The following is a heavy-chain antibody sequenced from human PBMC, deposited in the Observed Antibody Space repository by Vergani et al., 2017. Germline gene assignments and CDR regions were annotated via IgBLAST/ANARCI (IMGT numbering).Heavy chain of an antibody. V-gene: IGHV4-31*03. Sequence: QVQLQESGPGLVKPSQTLTLTCTVSGGSISSGGYYWSWIRQHPGKGLEWIGYIYYSGSTYYNPSLKSRVTISVDTSKNQFSLKLSSVTAADTAVYYCARVTNXGDYKTYYYYYMDVWGKGTTVTVSS. CDR2: IYYSGST. CDR3: ARVTNXGDYKTYYYYYMDV. CDR1: GGSISSGGYY. D-gene: IGHD4-17*01. J-gene: IGHJ6*03.